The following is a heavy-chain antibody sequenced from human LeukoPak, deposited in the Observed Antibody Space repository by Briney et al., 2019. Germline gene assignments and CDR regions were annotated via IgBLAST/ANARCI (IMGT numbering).Heavy chain of an antibody. D-gene: IGHD4-17*01. Sequence: PSETLSLTCTVSGGSISSCGYYWSWIRQHPGKGLEWIGYIYYSGSTYYNPSLKSRVTISVDTSKNQFSLKLSSVTAADTAVYYCARDHGDSFNFDYWGQGTLVTVSS. CDR2: IYYSGST. CDR1: GGSISSCGYY. V-gene: IGHV4-31*03. CDR3: ARDHGDSFNFDY. J-gene: IGHJ4*02.